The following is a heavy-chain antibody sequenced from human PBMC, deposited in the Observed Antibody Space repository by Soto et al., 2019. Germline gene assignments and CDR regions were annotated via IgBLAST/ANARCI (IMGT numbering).Heavy chain of an antibody. V-gene: IGHV4-59*01. CDR1: GGSISSYY. Sequence: QVQLQESGPGLVKPSETLSLTCTVSGGSISSYYWSWIRQPPGKGLEWIGYIYSSGSTNYNPSLKSRVTISVDTSKNQFSLKLNSMTAADTAVYYCAREVRWSGYFDLWGRGTLVTVSS. CDR2: IYSSGST. D-gene: IGHD2-8*01. J-gene: IGHJ2*01. CDR3: AREVRWSGYFDL.